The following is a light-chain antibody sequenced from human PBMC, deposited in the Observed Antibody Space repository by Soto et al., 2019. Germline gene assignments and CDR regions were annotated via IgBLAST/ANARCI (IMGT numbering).Light chain of an antibody. CDR1: QSVSSSY. Sequence: EIVLTQSPGTLSLSPGERATLPCRASQSVSSSYLAWYQQKPGQAPRLLIYNAFNRATGIPDRFSGSGSGTDFTLTISRLEPEDFAVYYCQQCGSSPGSVTFGPGTKVDIK. J-gene: IGKJ3*01. V-gene: IGKV3-20*01. CDR2: NAF. CDR3: QQCGSSPGSVT.